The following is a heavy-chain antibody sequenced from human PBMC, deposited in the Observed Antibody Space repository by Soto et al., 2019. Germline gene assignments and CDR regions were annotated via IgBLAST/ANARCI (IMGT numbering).Heavy chain of an antibody. D-gene: IGHD3-3*01. CDR2: IYHSGST. V-gene: IGHV4-30-2*01. CDR3: ARVIGFGFGVVSWFDP. J-gene: IGHJ5*02. Sequence: SETLSLTCAVSGGSISSGGYSWSWIRQPPGKGLEWIGYIYHSGSTYYNPSLKSRVTISVDRSKNQFSLKLSSVTAADTAVYYCARVIGFGFGVVSWFDPWGQGTLVTVSS. CDR1: GGSISSGGYS.